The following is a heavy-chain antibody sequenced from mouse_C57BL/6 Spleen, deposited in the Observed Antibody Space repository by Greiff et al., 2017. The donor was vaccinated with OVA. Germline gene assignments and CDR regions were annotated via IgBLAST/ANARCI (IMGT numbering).Heavy chain of an antibody. Sequence: QVQLQQPGAELVKPGASVKLSCKASGYTFTSYWMHWVKQRPGQGLEWIGMIHPNSGSTNYNEKFKSKATLTVDKSSSTAYMQLSSLTSEDSAVYYCAREVYYYGSSYPDVWGQGTTLTVSS. CDR3: AREVYYYGSSYPDV. CDR2: IHPNSGST. CDR1: GYTFTSYW. J-gene: IGHJ2*01. D-gene: IGHD1-1*01. V-gene: IGHV1-64*01.